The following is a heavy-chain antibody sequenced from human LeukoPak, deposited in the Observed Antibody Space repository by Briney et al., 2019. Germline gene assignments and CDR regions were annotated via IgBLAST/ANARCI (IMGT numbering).Heavy chain of an antibody. V-gene: IGHV3-48*03. J-gene: IGHJ2*01. D-gene: IGHD6-19*01. Sequence: PGGSPRLSCAASGFTFSSYEMNWVRQAPGKGLEWVSYISSSGSTIYYADSVKGRFTISRDNAKNSLYLQMNSLRAEDTAVYYCAKETAFIAVTDYWYFDLWGRGTLVTVSS. CDR2: ISSSGSTI. CDR1: GFTFSSYE. CDR3: AKETAFIAVTDYWYFDL.